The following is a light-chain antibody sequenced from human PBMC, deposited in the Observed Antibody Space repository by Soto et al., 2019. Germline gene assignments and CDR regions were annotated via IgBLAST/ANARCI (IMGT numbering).Light chain of an antibody. Sequence: EIVLTQSPGTLSLSPGERATLSCRASQSVRSSFLAWYQQRPGQAPRLLIYDASRRATGIPDRFSGSGSGTDFTLTISRLEPEDFAVYYCPQYGSSPITFGQGTRLEIK. J-gene: IGKJ5*01. CDR2: DAS. CDR1: QSVRSSF. V-gene: IGKV3-20*01. CDR3: PQYGSSPIT.